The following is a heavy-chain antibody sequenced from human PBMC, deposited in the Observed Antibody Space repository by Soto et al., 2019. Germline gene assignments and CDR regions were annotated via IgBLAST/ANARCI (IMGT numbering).Heavy chain of an antibody. CDR1: GGTFSSYA. D-gene: IGHD1-7*01. CDR3: ARVYANNLNYVGSWNGMDV. Sequence: QVQLVQSGAEVKKPGSSVKVSCKASGGTFSSYAISWVRQAPGQGLEWMGGIIPIFGTANYAQKFQGRVTVPADESTSTAYMELSRLRSEDTAVDYGARVYANNLNYVGSWNGMDVWGQGTTVTVSS. J-gene: IGHJ6*02. V-gene: IGHV1-69*01. CDR2: IIPIFGTA.